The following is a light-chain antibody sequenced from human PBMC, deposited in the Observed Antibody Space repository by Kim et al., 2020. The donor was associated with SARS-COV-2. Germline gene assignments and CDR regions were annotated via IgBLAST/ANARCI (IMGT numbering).Light chain of an antibody. J-gene: IGLJ2*01. CDR3: QTWGTGIRV. CDR2: LNSDGSH. Sequence: APVKLTCTLSSGNSSYAIAWHQQQPEKGPRYLMKLNSDGSHSKGDGIPDRFSGSSSGAERYLTISSLQSEDEADYYCQTWGTGIRVFGGGTQLTVL. V-gene: IGLV4-69*01. CDR1: SGNSSYA.